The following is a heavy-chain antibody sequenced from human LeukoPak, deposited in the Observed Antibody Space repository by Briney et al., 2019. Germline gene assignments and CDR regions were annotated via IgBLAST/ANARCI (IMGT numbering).Heavy chain of an antibody. D-gene: IGHD4-23*01. CDR1: GFSLGTSGVG. V-gene: IGHV2-5*02. Sequence: SGPTLVNPTQTLTLTCTFSGFSLGTSGVGVGWIRQPPGKALEWLALIYWDDDKRYSPSLKTRLTITKDTSKNQVVLTMTNMDPVDTATYYCAHRSADYGGNSGYYFDYWGQGTLVTVSS. CDR2: IYWDDDK. J-gene: IGHJ4*02. CDR3: AHRSADYGGNSGYYFDY.